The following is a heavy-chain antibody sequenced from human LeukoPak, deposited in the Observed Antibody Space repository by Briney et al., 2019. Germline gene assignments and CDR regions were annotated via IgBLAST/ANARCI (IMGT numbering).Heavy chain of an antibody. V-gene: IGHV4-34*01. CDR1: GGSFSGYY. CDR3: ARARGYSYGYFGY. J-gene: IGHJ4*02. CDR2: IYYSGST. D-gene: IGHD5-18*01. Sequence: SETLSLTCAVYGGSFSGYYWSWIRQPPGKGLEWIGSIYYSGSTYYNPSLKSRVTISVDTSKNQFSLKLSSVTAADTAVYYCARARGYSYGYFGYWGQGTLVTVSS.